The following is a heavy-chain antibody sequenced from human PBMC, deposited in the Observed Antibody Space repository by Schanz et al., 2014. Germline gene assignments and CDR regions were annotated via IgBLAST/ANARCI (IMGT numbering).Heavy chain of an antibody. V-gene: IGHV3-30*09. Sequence: QVQLVESGGGVVQPGRSLRLSCAASRFTFSSYTMHWVRQAPGKGLEWVALISYDGSNKYYADSVKGRFAISRENSKNTMFLQMSSLRPEDTAVYYCASLYDREYFDYWGQGTLVTVSS. CDR3: ASLYDREYFDY. D-gene: IGHD2-8*01. CDR2: ISYDGSNK. J-gene: IGHJ4*02. CDR1: RFTFSSYT.